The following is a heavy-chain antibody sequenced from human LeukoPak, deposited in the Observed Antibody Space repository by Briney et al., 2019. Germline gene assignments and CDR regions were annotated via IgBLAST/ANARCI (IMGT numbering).Heavy chain of an antibody. CDR1: GYTFTSYY. D-gene: IGHD6-19*01. Sequence: ASVKVSCKASGYTFTSYYMHWVRQAPGQGLEWMGIINPSGGSTSYAQKFQGRVTMTRDMSTSTVYMELSSLRSEDTAVYYCARVRGQWLVIGNENWFDPWGQGTLVTVSS. CDR3: ARVRGQWLVIGNENWFDP. CDR2: INPSGGST. J-gene: IGHJ5*02. V-gene: IGHV1-46*01.